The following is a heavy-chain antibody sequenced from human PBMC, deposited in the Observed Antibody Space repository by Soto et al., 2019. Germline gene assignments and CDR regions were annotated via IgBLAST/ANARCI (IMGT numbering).Heavy chain of an antibody. Sequence: SQTLSLTCAISGDRVSSNSAAWNWIRQSPSRGLEWLGRTYYRSEWYNDYAVSVKSRITINPDTSKNQFSLQLNSVTPEDTAVYYCARAGDYNFWSGHTGQYNYYGMDVWGQGTTVTVSS. J-gene: IGHJ6*02. CDR3: ARAGDYNFWSGHTGQYNYYGMDV. D-gene: IGHD3-3*01. CDR2: TYYRSEWYN. V-gene: IGHV6-1*01. CDR1: GDRVSSNSAA.